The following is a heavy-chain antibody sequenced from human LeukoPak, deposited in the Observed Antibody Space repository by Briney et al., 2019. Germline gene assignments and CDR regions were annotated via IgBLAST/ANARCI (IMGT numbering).Heavy chain of an antibody. CDR1: GFTFSSYG. CDR2: ISYGGSNK. D-gene: IGHD7-27*01. J-gene: IGHJ4*02. Sequence: SGGSLRLSCAASGFTFSSYGMHWVRQAPGKGLEWVAVISYGGSNKYYADSVKGRFTISRDNSKSTLYLQMNSLRAEDTAVYYCAKDSRILGMEYYFDYWGQGTLVTVSS. V-gene: IGHV3-30*18. CDR3: AKDSRILGMEYYFDY.